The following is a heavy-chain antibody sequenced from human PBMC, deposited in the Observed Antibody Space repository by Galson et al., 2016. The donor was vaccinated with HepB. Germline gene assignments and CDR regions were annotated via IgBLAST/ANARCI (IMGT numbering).Heavy chain of an antibody. V-gene: IGHV3-23*01. CDR1: GGERGTSG. CDR2: ITRDGETT. CDR3: GKHGGFDY. Sequence: SRRLSWGGGGGERGTSGKSWLRQSPGRGLEWVSGITRDGETTHYADSVRGRFTISRDNSKNMLYLFMNSRRAEDTAVYYCGKHGGFDYWGQGALVTVSS. D-gene: IGHD3-16*01. J-gene: IGHJ4*02.